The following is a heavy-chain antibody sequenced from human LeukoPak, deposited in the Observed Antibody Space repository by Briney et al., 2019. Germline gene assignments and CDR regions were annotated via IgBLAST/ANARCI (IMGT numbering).Heavy chain of an antibody. CDR1: GDSISSSSYY. V-gene: IGHV4-39*01. Sequence: SETLSLTCTVSGDSISSSSYYWGWIRQPPGKGLEWIGSVYYSGSTYYNPSLKSRVTISVDTSKNQFSLKLTSVTAADTAVYYCARRYGSGSYWWNWFDPWGQGTLVTVSS. CDR3: ARRYGSGSYWWNWFDP. J-gene: IGHJ5*02. D-gene: IGHD3-10*01. CDR2: VYYSGST.